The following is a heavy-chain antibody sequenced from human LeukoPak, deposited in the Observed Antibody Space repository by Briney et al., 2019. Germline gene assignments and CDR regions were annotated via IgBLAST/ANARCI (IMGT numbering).Heavy chain of an antibody. CDR1: GFTFSNAW. Sequence: PGGSLRLSCAASGFTFSNAWMSWVRQAPGKGLEWVSAISGSGGSTYYADSVKGRFTISRGNSKNTLYLQMNSLRAEDTAVYYCAKPSNRGLAAAGTCREWGQRTLVTVSS. CDR2: ISGSGGST. J-gene: IGHJ4*02. D-gene: IGHD6-13*01. V-gene: IGHV3-23*01. CDR3: AKPSNRGLAAAGTCRE.